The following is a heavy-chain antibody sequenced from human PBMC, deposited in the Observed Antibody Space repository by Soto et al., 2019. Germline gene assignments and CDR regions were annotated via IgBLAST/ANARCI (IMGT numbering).Heavy chain of an antibody. CDR1: GFSLSTSGLG. CDR3: ERRDTPPAGPYFDS. CDR2: IYWNDDK. Sequence: QITLKESGPTLVKPTQTLTLTCTFSGFSLSTSGLGVGWIRQPPGKALEWLALIYWNDDKRYSPSLKNRLTVTRDTSKNQVVLTVTNMDPVDTATYYCERRDTPPAGPYFDSWGQGTLVTVS. V-gene: IGHV2-5*01. D-gene: IGHD2-15*01. J-gene: IGHJ4*02.